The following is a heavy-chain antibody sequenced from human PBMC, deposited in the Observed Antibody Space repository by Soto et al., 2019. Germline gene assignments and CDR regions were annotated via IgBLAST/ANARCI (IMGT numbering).Heavy chain of an antibody. CDR3: ARGEAVAYYYYYMDV. D-gene: IGHD3-10*01. CDR1: GGSISSSSYY. Sequence: SETLSLTCTVSGGSISSSSYYWGWIRQPPGKGLEWIGSIYYSGSTYYNPSLKSRVTISVDTSKNQFSLKLSSVTAADTAVYYCARGEAVAYYYYYMDVWGKGTTVTVSS. V-gene: IGHV4-39*01. CDR2: IYYSGST. J-gene: IGHJ6*03.